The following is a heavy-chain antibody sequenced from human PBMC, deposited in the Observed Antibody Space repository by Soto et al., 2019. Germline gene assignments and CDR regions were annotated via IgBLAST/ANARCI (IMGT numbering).Heavy chain of an antibody. D-gene: IGHD1-1*01. J-gene: IGHJ4*02. CDR2: IFWNDEK. CDR1: GFSLSTSGVG. V-gene: IGHV2-5*01. Sequence: QITLKESGPTLVKPTQTRTLTCTFSGFSLSTSGVGVAWVRQPPGQALEWLAFIFWNDEKHYSPSLKSRVTIIKDTSKNQVVLTTTNVDPMDTGTYYCARRDGYNSCHFEYWGQGALVTVSS. CDR3: ARRDGYNSCHFEY.